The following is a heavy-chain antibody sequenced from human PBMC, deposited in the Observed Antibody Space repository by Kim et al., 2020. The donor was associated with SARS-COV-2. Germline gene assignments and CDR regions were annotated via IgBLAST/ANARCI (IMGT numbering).Heavy chain of an antibody. CDR2: IYYSGST. V-gene: IGHV4-59*01. CDR3: ARVRFCSSTSCYGYYYYGMDV. D-gene: IGHD2-2*01. J-gene: IGHJ6*02. Sequence: SETLSLTCTVSGGSISSYYWSWIRQPPGKGLEWIGYIYYSGSTNYNPSLKSRVTISVDTSKNQFSLKLSSVTAADTAVYYCARVRFCSSTSCYGYYYYGMDVWGQGTTVTVSS. CDR1: GGSISSYY.